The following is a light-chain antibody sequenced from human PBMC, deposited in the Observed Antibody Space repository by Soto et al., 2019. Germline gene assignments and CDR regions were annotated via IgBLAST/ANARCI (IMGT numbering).Light chain of an antibody. J-gene: IGKJ3*01. V-gene: IGKV1-12*01. CDR3: QQADSFPFT. CDR1: QSISSW. Sequence: DIQMTQSPSSVSASVGDRVTMSCRASQSISSWLAWYQQKPGKGPKLLIYGASSLQSGVPSRFSGSGSGTDFTLTISSLQPEDFATYFCQQADSFPFTVGPGTKVVTK. CDR2: GAS.